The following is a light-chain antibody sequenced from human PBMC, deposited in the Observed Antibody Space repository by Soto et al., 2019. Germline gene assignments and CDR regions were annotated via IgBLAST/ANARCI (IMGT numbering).Light chain of an antibody. J-gene: IGKJ1*01. CDR1: QNIRSR. CDR3: QQYHSYWT. CDR2: DAS. V-gene: IGKV1-5*01. Sequence: DIPMTQPPSTLSASVGDTVTITCRASQNIRSRLAWFQQKPGKAPKILIYDASSLESGVPQRFSGSGSGTEFTLTISSLQTDDFSTYYCQQYHSYWTLGQGTKVDIK.